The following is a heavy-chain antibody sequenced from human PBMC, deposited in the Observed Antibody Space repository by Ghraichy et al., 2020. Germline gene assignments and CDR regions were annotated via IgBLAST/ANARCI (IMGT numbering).Heavy chain of an antibody. D-gene: IGHD2-2*01. J-gene: IGHJ4*02. CDR3: ARDRRYCSSTSCYPLVY. CDR1: GYTFTSYA. Sequence: ASVKVSCKASGYTFTSYAMHWVRQAPGQRLEWMGWINAGNGNTKYSQKFQGRVTITRDTSASTAYMELSSLRSEDTAVYYCARDRRYCSSTSCYPLVYWGQGSLVTVSS. V-gene: IGHV1-3*01. CDR2: INAGNGNT.